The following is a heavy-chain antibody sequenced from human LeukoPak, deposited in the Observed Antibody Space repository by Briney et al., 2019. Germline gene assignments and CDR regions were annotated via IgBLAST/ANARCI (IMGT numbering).Heavy chain of an antibody. V-gene: IGHV4-31*03. CDR2: IYYSGST. CDR1: GGSISSGGYY. D-gene: IGHD2-2*01. J-gene: IGHJ5*02. CDR3: ARTGYCSSTSCSPNWFDP. Sequence: SQTLSLTCTVSGGSISSGGYYWSWIHQHPGKGLEWIGYIYYSGSTHYNPSLKSRVTISVDTSKNQFSLKLSSVTAADTAVYYCARTGYCSSTSCSPNWFDPGAREPWSPSPQ.